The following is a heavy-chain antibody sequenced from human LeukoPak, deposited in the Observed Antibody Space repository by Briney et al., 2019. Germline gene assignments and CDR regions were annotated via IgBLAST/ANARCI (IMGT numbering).Heavy chain of an antibody. J-gene: IGHJ4*02. Sequence: PSETLSLTCTVSGVSINLYSWAWIRQAPGKELEWIGSFYDFGGSNYNPSLRSRVSISVDTSKNQFTLKVTSVTAADTAVYYCARNSGDYWGQGTLVTVSS. CDR3: ARNSGDY. CDR2: FYDFGGS. CDR1: GVSINLYS. D-gene: IGHD4-23*01. V-gene: IGHV4-59*01.